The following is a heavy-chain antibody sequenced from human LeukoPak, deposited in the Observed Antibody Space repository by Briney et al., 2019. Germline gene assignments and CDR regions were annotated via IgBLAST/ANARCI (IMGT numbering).Heavy chain of an antibody. J-gene: IGHJ5*02. CDR1: GVTFISFA. Sequence: GASVKVSCKASGVTFISFAIAWVRQAHGQGLEWMGRIIPIIEEVNYAQKFQGRVTISADKSTSVAYMELNSLTPEDTAVYYCARPHYYGSGSYYPGWFDPWGQGTLVSVSS. V-gene: IGHV1-69*04. CDR2: IIPIIEEV. CDR3: ARPHYYGSGSYYPGWFDP. D-gene: IGHD3-10*01.